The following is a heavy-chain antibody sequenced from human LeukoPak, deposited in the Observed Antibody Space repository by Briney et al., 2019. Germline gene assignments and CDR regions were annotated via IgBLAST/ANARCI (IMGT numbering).Heavy chain of an antibody. J-gene: IGHJ4*02. CDR3: ARGLRVWDIVVVPAAIGHDY. D-gene: IGHD2-2*01. V-gene: IGHV4-34*01. CDR2: INHSGST. Sequence: PSETLSLTCAVYGGSFSGYYWSWIRQPPGKGLEWIGEINHSGSTNYNPSLKSRVTISVDTSKNQFSLKLSSVTAADTAVYYCARGLRVWDIVVVPAAIGHDYWGQGTLVTVSS. CDR1: GGSFSGYY.